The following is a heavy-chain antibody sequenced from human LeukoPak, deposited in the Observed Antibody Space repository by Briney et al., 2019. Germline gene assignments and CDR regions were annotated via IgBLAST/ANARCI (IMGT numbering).Heavy chain of an antibody. D-gene: IGHD2-2*01. CDR3: ARSWGGSTSLTHYYYYMDV. Sequence: GGSLRLSCAASGFTVSSNYMSWVRQAPGKGLEWVSVIYSGGSTYYADSVKGRFTISRDNSKNTLYLQMNSLRAEDTAVYYCARSWGGSTSLTHYYYYMDVWGKGTTVTVSS. J-gene: IGHJ6*03. V-gene: IGHV3-53*01. CDR2: IYSGGST. CDR1: GFTVSSNY.